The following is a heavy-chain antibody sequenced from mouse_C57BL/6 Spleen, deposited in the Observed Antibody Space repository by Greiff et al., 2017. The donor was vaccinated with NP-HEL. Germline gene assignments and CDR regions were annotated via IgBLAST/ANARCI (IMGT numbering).Heavy chain of an antibody. D-gene: IGHD1-1*01. J-gene: IGHJ2*01. CDR3: YYCGSSYDDY. CDR2: IHPNSGST. V-gene: IGHV1-64*01. CDR1: GYTFTSYW. Sequence: QVQLQQPGAELVKPGASVKLSCKASGYTFTSYWMHWVKQRPGQGLEWIGMIHPNSGSTNYNEKFTSKATLTVDKSSSTAYIQLSSLTSEDSAGYYGYYCGSSYDDYWGQGTTLTVSS.